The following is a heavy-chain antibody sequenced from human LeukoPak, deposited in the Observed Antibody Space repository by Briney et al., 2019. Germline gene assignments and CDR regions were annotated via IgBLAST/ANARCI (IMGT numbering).Heavy chain of an antibody. J-gene: IGHJ1*01. CDR2: IYYSGST. D-gene: IGHD6-13*01. Sequence: NTSETLSLTCTVSGGSISSSGYYWGWIRQPPGKGLEWIGSIYYSGSTYYNPSLKSRVTISVDTSKNQFSLKLSSVTAADTAVYYCAGRVIAAAGTSPVRYFQHWGQGTLVTVSS. CDR1: GGSISSSGYY. V-gene: IGHV4-39*01. CDR3: AGRVIAAAGTSPVRYFQH.